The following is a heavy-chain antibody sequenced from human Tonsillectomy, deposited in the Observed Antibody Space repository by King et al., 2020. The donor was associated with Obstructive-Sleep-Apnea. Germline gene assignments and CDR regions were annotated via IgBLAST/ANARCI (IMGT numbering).Heavy chain of an antibody. CDR1: GGSVSSGRYF. CDR3: ARSMCGTRCVGHHYYGMDV. J-gene: IGHJ6*02. V-gene: IGHV4-61*01. D-gene: IGHD2-2*01. Sequence: VQLQESGPGLVKPSETLSLTCTVSGGSVSSGRYFWSWVRQPPGKGLEWIGYIFNGGSTAYNASLKSRVTISLDTSEIQFSLKLRSVTAADTAIYYCARSMCGTRCVGHHYYGMDVWGHGTTVIVSS. CDR2: IFNGGST.